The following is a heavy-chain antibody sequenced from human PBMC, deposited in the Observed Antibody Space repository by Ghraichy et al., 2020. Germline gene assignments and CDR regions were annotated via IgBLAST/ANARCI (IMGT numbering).Heavy chain of an antibody. D-gene: IGHD3-10*01. CDR1: GFTFSSYA. CDR2: ISGSGGST. Sequence: GGSLRLSCAASGFTFSSYAMSWVRQAPGKGLEWVSAISGSGGSTYYADTVKCRFTISRDNSKNTLYLQMNSLRAEDTAVYYCAKELLWFGEFHYGMDVWGQGTTVTVSS. V-gene: IGHV3-23*01. J-gene: IGHJ6*02. CDR3: AKELLWFGEFHYGMDV.